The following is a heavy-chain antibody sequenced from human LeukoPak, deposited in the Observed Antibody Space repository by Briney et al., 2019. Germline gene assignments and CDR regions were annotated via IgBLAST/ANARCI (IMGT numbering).Heavy chain of an antibody. V-gene: IGHV4-39*01. CDR1: GGSISSSSNY. Sequence: SETLSLTCTVSGGSISSSSNYSGWIRQPPGKGLEWIGSICYSGSTYYNPSLKSRVTISVDTSKNQFSLKLSSVTAADTAVYYCARTYYYDSSGSVGQYFDSWGQGTLVTVSS. J-gene: IGHJ4*02. CDR3: ARTYYYDSSGSVGQYFDS. CDR2: ICYSGST. D-gene: IGHD3-22*01.